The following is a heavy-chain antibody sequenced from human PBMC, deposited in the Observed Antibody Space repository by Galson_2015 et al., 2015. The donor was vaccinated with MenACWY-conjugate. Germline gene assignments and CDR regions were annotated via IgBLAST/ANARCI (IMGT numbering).Heavy chain of an antibody. CDR2: IDWDNEK. J-gene: IGHJ4*02. D-gene: IGHD1-1*01. Sequence: ALVKPTQTLTLTCTFSGFSLRTNAMRVSWVRQPPGKALEWLARIDWDNEKFYNTSLRTRLTISKDPSKNQVVLTMTNMDPVDTATYYCARSMSGTTFDYWGQGILVTISS. V-gene: IGHV2-70*04. CDR1: GFSLRTNAMR. CDR3: ARSMSGTTFDY.